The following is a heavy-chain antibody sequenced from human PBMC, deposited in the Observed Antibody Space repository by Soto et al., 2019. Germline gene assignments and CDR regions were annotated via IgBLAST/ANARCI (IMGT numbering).Heavy chain of an antibody. Sequence: ASVKVSCKASGYTFTSYGISWVRQAPGQGLEWMGWINAGNGNTKYSQKFQDRVTITRDTSASTAYMELSSLRSEDTAVYYCARAVAVPADFDYWGQGTLVTVSS. V-gene: IGHV1-3*01. J-gene: IGHJ4*02. CDR1: GYTFTSYG. CDR3: ARAVAVPADFDY. D-gene: IGHD6-19*01. CDR2: INAGNGNT.